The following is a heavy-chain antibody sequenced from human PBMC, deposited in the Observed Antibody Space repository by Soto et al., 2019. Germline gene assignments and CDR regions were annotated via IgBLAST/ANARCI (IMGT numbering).Heavy chain of an antibody. D-gene: IGHD2-15*01. CDR2: IYYSGST. J-gene: IGHJ6*03. Sequence: SETLSLTCTVSGCSISSYYWSWIRQPPGKGLEWIGYIYYSGSTNYNPSLKSRVTISVDTSKNQFSLKLSSVTAADTAVYYCARRRAARGYYYYYMDVWGKGTTVTVSS. V-gene: IGHV4-59*01. CDR1: GCSISSYY. CDR3: ARRRAARGYYYYYMDV.